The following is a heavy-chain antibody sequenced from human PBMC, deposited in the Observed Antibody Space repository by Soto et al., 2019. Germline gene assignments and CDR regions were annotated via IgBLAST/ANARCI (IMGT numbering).Heavy chain of an antibody. CDR3: ARDLLSVGFYSSSEYYGMDV. V-gene: IGHV1-69*13. CDR2: IIPIFGTA. J-gene: IGHJ6*02. CDR1: GGTFSSYA. Sequence: WASVKVSCKASGGTFSSYAISWVRQAPGQGLEWMGGIIPIFGTANYAQKFQGRVTITADESTSTAYMELSSLRSEDTAVYYCARDLLSVGFYSSSEYYGMDVWGQGTTVTVSS. D-gene: IGHD6-6*01.